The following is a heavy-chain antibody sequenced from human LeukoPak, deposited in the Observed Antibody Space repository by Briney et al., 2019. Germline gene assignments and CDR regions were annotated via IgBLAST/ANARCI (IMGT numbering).Heavy chain of an antibody. Sequence: GGSLRLSCKASGFTFHNYAMTWVRQAAGKGLDWVSTVSGTGTSTFYADSVKVRATISRDNSKNMLYLQMSSLRAEDTAMYYCAKGYYDSHRGFFEYWGLGTLVTVSS. CDR3: AKGYYDSHRGFFEY. CDR1: GFTFHNYA. V-gene: IGHV3-23*01. D-gene: IGHD3-3*01. J-gene: IGHJ4*02. CDR2: VSGTGTST.